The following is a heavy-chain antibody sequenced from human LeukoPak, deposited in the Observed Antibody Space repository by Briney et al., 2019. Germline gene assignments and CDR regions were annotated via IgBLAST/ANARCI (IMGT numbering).Heavy chain of an antibody. V-gene: IGHV3-21*01. D-gene: IGHD3-16*01. CDR2: FSTSGAYL. Sequence: GRSLRLSYAASGFTFSRETMTCVRQAPGKGLEWISSFSTSGAYLYYADSVKGRFFISRENAKRSLYLQMNSLRAEDTAVYYCAGGNDYWGQGTLVTVSS. CDR3: AGGNDY. J-gene: IGHJ4*02. CDR1: GFTFSRET.